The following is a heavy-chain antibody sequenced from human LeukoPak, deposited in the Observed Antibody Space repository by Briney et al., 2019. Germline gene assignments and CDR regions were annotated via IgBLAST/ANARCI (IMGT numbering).Heavy chain of an antibody. CDR2: IYPHSCGI. Sequence: ASVKVSCKASGYTFTGYYMHWVRQAPGEGLEWMGRIYPHSCGIQYAQKFQGTVTMTRDTSISTAYTEPSRLRSDDTALYFCSRSAYSSGSDYSGEGTLVTVSS. V-gene: IGHV1-2*06. CDR3: SRSAYSSGSDY. CDR1: GYTFTGYY. D-gene: IGHD6-19*01. J-gene: IGHJ4*02.